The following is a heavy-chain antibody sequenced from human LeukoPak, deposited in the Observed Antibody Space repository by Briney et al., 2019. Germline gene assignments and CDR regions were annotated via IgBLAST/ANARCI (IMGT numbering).Heavy chain of an antibody. D-gene: IGHD3-10*02. CDR3: ARDQGRRATFGFAFDI. V-gene: IGHV3-21*03. J-gene: IGHJ3*02. CDR1: GFTFSTYS. CDR2: ISSSSRYI. Sequence: PGGSLRLSCSASGFTFSTYSMNWVRQAPGKGLEWVSSISSSSRYIYYADSVKGRFTISRDNAKNSLYLQMNSLRAEDTAVYYCARDQGRRATFGFAFDIWGQGTMVTVSS.